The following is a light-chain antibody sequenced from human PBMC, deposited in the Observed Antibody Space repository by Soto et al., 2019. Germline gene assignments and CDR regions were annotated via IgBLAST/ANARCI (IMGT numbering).Light chain of an antibody. Sequence: QSALTQPRSVSGSPGQSVTISCTGTSSDVGGYNYVSWYQQHPGKAPKLMIYDVTKRPSGVPDRFSGSKSGSTASLTISGLQAEDDADYYCCSYAGSYIWVFGGGTKLTVL. CDR2: DVT. J-gene: IGLJ3*02. V-gene: IGLV2-11*01. CDR3: CSYAGSYIWV. CDR1: SSDVGGYNY.